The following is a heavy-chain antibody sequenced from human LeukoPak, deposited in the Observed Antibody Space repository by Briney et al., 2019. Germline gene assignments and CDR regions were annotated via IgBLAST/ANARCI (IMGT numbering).Heavy chain of an antibody. V-gene: IGHV4-39*01. CDR3: ARQLSGTYQWTFDY. Sequence: SETLSLTCTVSGGSISTATHYWAWMRQPPGEELEWIGTIHYTGITYYNPSLKSRVTISVDTSKNQFSLHLGSVTAADTAVYHCARQLSGTYQWTFDYWGQGTLVPVSS. CDR1: GGSISTATHY. J-gene: IGHJ4*02. D-gene: IGHD1-26*01. CDR2: IHYTGIT.